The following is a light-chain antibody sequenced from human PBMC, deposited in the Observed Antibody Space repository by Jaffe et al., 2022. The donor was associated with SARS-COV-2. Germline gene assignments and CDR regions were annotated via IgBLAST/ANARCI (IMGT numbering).Light chain of an antibody. CDR3: ETWNTYTRV. J-gene: IGLJ3*02. CDR2: LEGSGGY. V-gene: IGLV4-60*03. CDR1: SGHSNNF. Sequence: QPVLTQSSSASASLGSSVKLTCTLDSGHSNNFIAWYQQQPGKAPRHLMKLEGSGGYDKGSGVPDRFSGSSSGADRYLTISNLQSEDEADYYCETWNTYTRVFGGGTKLTVL.